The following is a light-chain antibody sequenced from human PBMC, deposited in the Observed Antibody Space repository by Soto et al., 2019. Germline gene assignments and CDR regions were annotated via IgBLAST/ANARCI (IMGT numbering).Light chain of an antibody. CDR2: GVS. CDR3: SSYAGSDIWV. J-gene: IGLJ2*01. Sequence: QSALTQPPSASGSPGQSVTISCTGTSNDVGGYNYVSWYQQHPGKAPKLMISGVSERPSGVPDRFSGSKSGNTASLTVSGLQADDEADYYCSSYAGSDIWVFGGGTKLTVL. V-gene: IGLV2-8*01. CDR1: SNDVGGYNY.